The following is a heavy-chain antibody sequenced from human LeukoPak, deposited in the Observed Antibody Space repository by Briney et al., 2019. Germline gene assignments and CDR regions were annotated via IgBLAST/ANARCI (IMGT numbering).Heavy chain of an antibody. J-gene: IGHJ4*02. D-gene: IGHD4-17*01. CDR3: ARALSVYGDYSSWYFDY. V-gene: IGHV3-13*01. Sequence: TAVDTYYPGSVKGRFTISRENAKNSLYLQMKSLRAGDTAVYYCARALSVYGDYSSWYFDYWGQGTLVTVSS. CDR2: TAVDT.